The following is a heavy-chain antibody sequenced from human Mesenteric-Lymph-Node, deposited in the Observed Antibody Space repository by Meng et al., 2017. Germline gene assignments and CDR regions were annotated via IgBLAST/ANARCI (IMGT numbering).Heavy chain of an antibody. D-gene: IGHD6-13*01. CDR2: INGDGSIT. V-gene: IGHV3-74*03. J-gene: IGHJ4*02. CDR3: ARAGSSWGFDY. CDR1: GFSFFGYW. Sequence: GESLKISCAASGFSFFGYWMHWVRQAPGKGLVWVSRINGDGSITTYAGSVKGRFTISRDNAKNTLYLQMNSLRAEDTAVYYCARAGSSWGFDYWGQGTLVTVSS.